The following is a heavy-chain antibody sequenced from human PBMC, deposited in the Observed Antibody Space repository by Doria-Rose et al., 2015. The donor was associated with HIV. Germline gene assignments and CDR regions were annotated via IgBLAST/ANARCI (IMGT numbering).Heavy chain of an antibody. V-gene: IGHV1-2*02. CDR3: AREDDLITTVTTFTY. J-gene: IGHJ4*02. D-gene: IGHD4-17*01. CDR2: INPNSGGT. CDR1: GYTFTEYY. Sequence: ASGYTFTEYYMSWVRQAPGQGPEWMGWINPNSGGTDYAQKFQGRVTMTRDTSISTAYMELSSLRSDDTAVYYCAREDDLITTVTTFTYWGQGTLVTVSS.